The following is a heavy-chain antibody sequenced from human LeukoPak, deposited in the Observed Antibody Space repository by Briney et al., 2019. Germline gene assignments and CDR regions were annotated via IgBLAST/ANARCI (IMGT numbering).Heavy chain of an antibody. J-gene: IGHJ6*03. D-gene: IGHD3-9*01. CDR2: INPSGGST. Sequence: ASVKVSCKASGYTFTSYYMHWVRQAPGQGLEWMGIINPSGGSTSYAQKFQGRVTMTRDTSTSTVYMELSSLRSEDTAVYYCARGDRITIFPGYMDVWGKGTTVTVSS. V-gene: IGHV1-46*01. CDR3: ARGDRITIFPGYMDV. CDR1: GYTFTSYY.